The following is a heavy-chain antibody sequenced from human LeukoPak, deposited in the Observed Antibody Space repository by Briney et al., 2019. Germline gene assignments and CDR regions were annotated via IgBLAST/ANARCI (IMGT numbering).Heavy chain of an antibody. D-gene: IGHD6-13*01. Sequence: ASVNVSCKASGYTFSRYYMHWVRQAPGQGLEWMGWINPNSGGTNYAQKFQGWVTMTRDTSISTAYMELSRLRSDDTAVYYCARDSVRWQQLAPYYYYGMDVWGQGTTVTVSS. CDR1: GYTFSRYY. CDR2: INPNSGGT. J-gene: IGHJ6*02. CDR3: ARDSVRWQQLAPYYYYGMDV. V-gene: IGHV1-2*04.